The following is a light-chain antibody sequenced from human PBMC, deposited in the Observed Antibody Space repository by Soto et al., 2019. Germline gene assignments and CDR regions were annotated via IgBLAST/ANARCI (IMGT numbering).Light chain of an antibody. CDR2: SNN. CDR1: SSNIGSNS. J-gene: IGLJ2*01. Sequence: QSVLTQPPSTSGTPGQRVTISCSGSSSNIGSNSVNWYKQLPGTTPKLLIYSNNQRPSGVPDRFSGSKSCTSASLAISGLQSEDEADYYCAACDDSLHGVVFGGGTKLTGL. CDR3: AACDDSLHGVV. V-gene: IGLV1-44*01.